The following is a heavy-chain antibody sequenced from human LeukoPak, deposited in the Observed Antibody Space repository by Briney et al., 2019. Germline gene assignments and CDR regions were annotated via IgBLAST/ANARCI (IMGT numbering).Heavy chain of an antibody. CDR3: AKDRTGTTGADWFDP. V-gene: IGHV3-53*01. Sequence: GGSLRLSCAASEFTVSSNYMSWVRQAPGKGLEWVSVIYSGGSTYYADSVKGRFTISRDNSKNTLSLQMNSLRGDDTAVYYCAKDRTGTTGADWFDPWGQGTLVTVSS. CDR1: EFTVSSNY. J-gene: IGHJ5*02. CDR2: IYSGGST. D-gene: IGHD1-1*01.